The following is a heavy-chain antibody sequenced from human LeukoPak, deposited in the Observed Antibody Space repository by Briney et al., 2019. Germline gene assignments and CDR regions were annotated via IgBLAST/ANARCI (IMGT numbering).Heavy chain of an antibody. CDR3: ARDMGGKGSY. Sequence: ASVKVSCKASGYTFTSYGISWVRQAPGQGLEWMGWISAYNGNTNYAQKFQGRVTITADKSTSTAYMELSSLRSEDTAVYYCARDMGGKGSYWGQGTLVTVSS. V-gene: IGHV1-18*01. J-gene: IGHJ4*02. CDR2: ISAYNGNT. CDR1: GYTFTSYG. D-gene: IGHD3-10*01.